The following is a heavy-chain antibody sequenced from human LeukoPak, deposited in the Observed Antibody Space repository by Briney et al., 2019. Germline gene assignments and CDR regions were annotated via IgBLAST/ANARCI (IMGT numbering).Heavy chain of an antibody. CDR3: ARAEVGSGYSYYLDY. J-gene: IGHJ4*02. V-gene: IGHV4-31*03. D-gene: IGHD3-22*01. CDR2: IYYSGST. CDR1: GGSISSGGYS. Sequence: SETLSLTCTVSGGSISSGGYSWSWIRQHPGKGLEWIGYIYYSGSTYYNPSLKSRFTISVDTSKNQFSLKLSSVTAGDTAFYSCARAEVGSGYSYYLDYWGQGTLVTVSS.